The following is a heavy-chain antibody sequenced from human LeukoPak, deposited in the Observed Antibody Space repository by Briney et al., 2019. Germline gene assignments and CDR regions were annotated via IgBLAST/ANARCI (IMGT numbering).Heavy chain of an antibody. CDR2: IYYSGST. J-gene: IGHJ4*02. CDR3: ARSSPRHQRGELPGDY. D-gene: IGHD1-26*01. V-gene: IGHV4-39*01. CDR1: GGSISSSSYY. Sequence: SETLSLTCTVSGGSISSSSYYWGWIRQPPGKGLEWIGSIYYSGSTYYNPSLKSRVTISVDTSKNQFSLKLSSVTAADTAVYYCARSSPRHQRGELPGDYWGQGTLVTVSS.